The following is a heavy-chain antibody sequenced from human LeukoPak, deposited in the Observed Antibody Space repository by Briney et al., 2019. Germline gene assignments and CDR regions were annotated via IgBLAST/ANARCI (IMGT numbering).Heavy chain of an antibody. V-gene: IGHV4-59*12. J-gene: IGHJ4*02. CDR1: GGSTSNFY. CDR3: ARGSLGVTARPGY. Sequence: SETLSLTCTVSGGSTSNFYWSWIRQPPGKGLEWIGSIYYSGNTNYNPSLKSRVAISVDTSKNQLSLKLRSVTAADTAVYYCARGSLGVTARPGYWGQGTLVTVSS. CDR2: IYYSGNT. D-gene: IGHD6-6*01.